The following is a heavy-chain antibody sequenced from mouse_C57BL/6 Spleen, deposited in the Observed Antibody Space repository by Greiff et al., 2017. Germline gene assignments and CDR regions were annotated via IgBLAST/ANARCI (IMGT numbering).Heavy chain of an antibody. CDR2: INPSSGYT. CDR1: GYTFTSYT. V-gene: IGHV1-4*01. D-gene: IGHD1-1*02. CDR3: ARPSAYYYDAMDY. Sequence: QVHVKQSGAELARPGASVKMSCKASGYTFTSYTMHWVQQRPGQGLEWIGYINPSSGYTKYNQKFKDKATLTADKSSSTAYMQLSSLTSEDSAVYYCARPSAYYYDAMDYWGQGTSVTVSS. J-gene: IGHJ4*01.